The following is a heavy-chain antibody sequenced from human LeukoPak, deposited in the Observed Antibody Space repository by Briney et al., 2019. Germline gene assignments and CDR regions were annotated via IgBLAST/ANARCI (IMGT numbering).Heavy chain of an antibody. CDR2: ISYSGST. Sequence: RPETLSLTCTVSGGSISGYYWSWIRQPPGKGLEWIGYISYSGSTNYNPSLKSRVTISVDTSKNQFSLKLSSVTAADTAVYYCARDFHNYFDQWGQGTLVTVSS. CDR3: ARDFHNYFDQ. D-gene: IGHD5-24*01. V-gene: IGHV4-59*01. J-gene: IGHJ4*02. CDR1: GGSISGYY.